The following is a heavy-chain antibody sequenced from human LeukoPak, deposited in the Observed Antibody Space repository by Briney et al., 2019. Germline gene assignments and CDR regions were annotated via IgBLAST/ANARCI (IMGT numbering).Heavy chain of an antibody. D-gene: IGHD3-22*01. CDR1: GYTFTSYG. J-gene: IGHJ4*02. Sequence: VASVKVSCKASGYTFTSYGISWVRQAPGQGLEWMGWISAYNGNTNYAQKLQGRVTMTTDTSTSTAYTELRSLRSDDTAVYYCARVPPAGGYLIAYYFDYWGQGTLVTVSS. CDR3: ARVPPAGGYLIAYYFDY. V-gene: IGHV1-18*01. CDR2: ISAYNGNT.